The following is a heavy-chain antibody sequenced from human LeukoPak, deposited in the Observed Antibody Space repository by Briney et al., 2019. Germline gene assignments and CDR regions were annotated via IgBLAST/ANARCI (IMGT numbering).Heavy chain of an antibody. CDR3: AIHVLSGSLNYWYFDL. CDR2: IYYSGST. J-gene: IGHJ2*01. D-gene: IGHD3-3*01. Sequence: SETLSLTCTVSVGSISSSSYYWGWIRQPPGKGLEWIGSIYYSGSTYYNPSLKSRVTISVDTSKNQFSLKLSSVTAADTAVYYCAIHVLSGSLNYWYFDLWGRGTLVTVSS. CDR1: VGSISSSSYY. V-gene: IGHV4-39*01.